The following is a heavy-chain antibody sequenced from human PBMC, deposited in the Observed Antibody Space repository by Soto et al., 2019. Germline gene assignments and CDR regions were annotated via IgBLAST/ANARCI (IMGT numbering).Heavy chain of an antibody. V-gene: IGHV4-38-2*01. CDR1: GYSISSGYY. J-gene: IGHJ4*02. Sequence: PSETLSLTCAVSGYSISSGYYWGWIRQPPGKGLEWIGSIYHSGSTYYNPSLKSRVTTSVDTSKNQFSLKLSSVTAADTAVYYCASSDYGDYFDYWGQGTLVTVSS. CDR2: IYHSGST. CDR3: ASSDYGDYFDY. D-gene: IGHD4-17*01.